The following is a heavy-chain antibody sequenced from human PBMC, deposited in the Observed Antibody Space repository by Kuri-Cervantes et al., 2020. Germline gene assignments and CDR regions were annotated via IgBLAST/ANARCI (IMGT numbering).Heavy chain of an antibody. CDR1: GFTFSGYW. V-gene: IGHV3-7*01. Sequence: GGSLRLSCAASGFTFSGYWMTWVRQAPGKGLEWVANIKQDGSEKYYVDSAKGRFTISRDNAKNSLYLQMNSLRDEDTALYYCVRRQGWSGMDVWGQGTTVTVSS. CDR2: IKQDGSEK. CDR3: VRRQGWSGMDV. J-gene: IGHJ6*02.